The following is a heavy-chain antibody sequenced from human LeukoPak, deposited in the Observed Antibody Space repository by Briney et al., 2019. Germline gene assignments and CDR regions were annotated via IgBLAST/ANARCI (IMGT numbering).Heavy chain of an antibody. Sequence: ASVKVSCKVSGYTLTELSMHWVRQAPGKGLEWMGGFDPEDGETIYAQKFQGRVTMTEDTSTDTAYMELSSLRSEDTAVYYCATGSVVVYHSSSWEFDYWGQGTLVTVSS. CDR1: GYTLTELS. D-gene: IGHD6-13*01. J-gene: IGHJ4*02. V-gene: IGHV1-24*01. CDR2: FDPEDGET. CDR3: ATGSVVVYHSSSWEFDY.